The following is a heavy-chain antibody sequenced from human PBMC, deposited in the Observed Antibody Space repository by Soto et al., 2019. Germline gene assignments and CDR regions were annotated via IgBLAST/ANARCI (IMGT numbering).Heavy chain of an antibody. Sequence: QVQLVQYGAEVKEPGSSVKVSCKASGGTFSGYSFSWVRQAPGQGLEWMGGFSPILGTTNYAQNFLVRVTITPDEFTSTVDLELSRLRPEDTAVYYCARGVTSGSFPSFGLWGQGTLFSVSS. CDR1: GGTFSGYS. J-gene: IGHJ1*01. CDR2: FSPILGTT. D-gene: IGHD1-26*01. CDR3: ARGVTSGSFPSFGL. V-gene: IGHV1-69*16.